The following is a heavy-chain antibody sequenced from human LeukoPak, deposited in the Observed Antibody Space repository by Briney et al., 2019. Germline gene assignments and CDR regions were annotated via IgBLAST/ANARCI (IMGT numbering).Heavy chain of an antibody. CDR3: ARGVFHYDILTGYYSLPPPFDY. Sequence: GGSLRLSCAASGFTFSSYAMHWVRQAPGKGLEWVAVISYDGSNKYYADSVKGRFTISRDNSKNTLYLQMNSLRAEDTAVYYCARGVFHYDILTGYYSLPPPFDYWGQGTLVTVSS. V-gene: IGHV3-30-3*01. CDR2: ISYDGSNK. D-gene: IGHD3-9*01. CDR1: GFTFSSYA. J-gene: IGHJ4*02.